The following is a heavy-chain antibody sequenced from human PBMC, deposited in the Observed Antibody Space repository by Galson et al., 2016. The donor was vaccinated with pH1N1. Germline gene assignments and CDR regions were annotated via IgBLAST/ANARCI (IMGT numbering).Heavy chain of an antibody. CDR2: IYTGGST. CDR1: GFTVSTNY. D-gene: IGHD5-18*01. CDR3: VRGLRGYSFT. Sequence: SLRLSCAASGFTVSTNYMSWVRQAPGKGLEWVSLIYTGGSTYYADSVKGRFTISRDNSKNTLYLQMNCLRADDTAVYYCVRGLRGYSFTWGQGTLVTVSS. V-gene: IGHV3-53*01. J-gene: IGHJ4*02.